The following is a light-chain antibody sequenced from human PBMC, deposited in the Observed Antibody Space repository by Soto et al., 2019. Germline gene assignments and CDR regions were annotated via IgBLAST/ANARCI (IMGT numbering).Light chain of an antibody. CDR1: SRDVGGYNY. Sequence: QSALTQPASVSGSPGQSITISCTGTSRDVGGYNYVSWYQQHPGKAPKLIIYDVSNRPSGVSNRFSGSKSGNTASLTISGLQAEDEADYYCSSYTSSSTDVVFGGGTKLTVL. V-gene: IGLV2-14*01. J-gene: IGLJ2*01. CDR3: SSYTSSSTDVV. CDR2: DVS.